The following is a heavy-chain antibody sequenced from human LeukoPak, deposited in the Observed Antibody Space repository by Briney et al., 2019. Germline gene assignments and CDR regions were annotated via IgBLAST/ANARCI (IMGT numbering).Heavy chain of an antibody. D-gene: IGHD3-3*01. J-gene: IGHJ4*02. Sequence: GASVKVSCKASGGTFSSYAISWVRQAPGQGLEWMGGIIPIFGTANYAQKFRGRVTITADESTSTAYMELSSLRSEDTAVYYCASLPFGVVTSFDYWGQGTLVTVSS. CDR3: ASLPFGVVTSFDY. CDR2: IIPIFGTA. V-gene: IGHV1-69*13. CDR1: GGTFSSYA.